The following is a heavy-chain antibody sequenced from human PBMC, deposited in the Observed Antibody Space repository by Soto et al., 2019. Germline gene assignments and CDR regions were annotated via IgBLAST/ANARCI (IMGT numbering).Heavy chain of an antibody. J-gene: IGHJ6*02. V-gene: IGHV3-23*01. CDR3: ARDWSDIVVVPAAIPGYYGMDV. CDR2: ISGSGGST. Sequence: EVQLLESGGGLVQPGGSLRLSCAASGFTFSSYAMSWVRQAPGKGLEWVSAISGSGGSTYYADSVKGRFTISRDNSKNTLYLQMNSLRAEDTAVYYCARDWSDIVVVPAAIPGYYGMDVWGQGTTVTVSS. D-gene: IGHD2-2*02. CDR1: GFTFSSYA.